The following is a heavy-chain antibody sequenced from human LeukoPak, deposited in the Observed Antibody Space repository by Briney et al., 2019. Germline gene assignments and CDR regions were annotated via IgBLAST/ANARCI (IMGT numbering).Heavy chain of an antibody. CDR1: GYTFTGYF. J-gene: IGHJ4*02. D-gene: IGHD4-17*01. CDR2: INPNSGAT. Sequence: ASVKVSCKASGYTFTGYFIQWVRQAPGQGLEWMGWINPNSGATNYAQNFQGRVIMTRDTSITTAYMEVSSLRSDDTAVYYCARVQGDYDFDYWGQGTLVTVSS. V-gene: IGHV1-2*02. CDR3: ARVQGDYDFDY.